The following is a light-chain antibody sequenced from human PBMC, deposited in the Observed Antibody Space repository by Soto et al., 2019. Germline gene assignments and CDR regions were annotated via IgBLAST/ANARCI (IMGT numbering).Light chain of an antibody. J-gene: IGLJ2*01. CDR2: DNT. CDR3: QSFDKYLSAVV. Sequence: QSVLTQPPSVSGAPGERVTISCTGSSSDIGAGYRVRWYQQVPGTAPKLLIYDNTNRPSGVSVRFSGSKSGTSASLAISGLQAEDEADYYCQSFDKYLSAVVFGVGTKLTVL. CDR1: SSDIGAGYR. V-gene: IGLV1-40*01.